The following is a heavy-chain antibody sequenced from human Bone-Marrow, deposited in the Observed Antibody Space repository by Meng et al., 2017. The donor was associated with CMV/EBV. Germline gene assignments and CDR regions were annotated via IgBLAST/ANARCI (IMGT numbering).Heavy chain of an antibody. D-gene: IGHD6-19*01. CDR3: ATDGWAKWIAVAGMDV. CDR2: IYTSGST. J-gene: IGHJ6*02. V-gene: IGHV4-4*07. Sequence: SETLSLTCTVSGGSISSYYWSWIRQPAGKGLEWIGRIYTSGSTNYNPSLKSRVTISVDTSKNQFSLKLSSVTAADTAVYYCATDGWAKWIAVAGMDVWGQGTTVAVSS. CDR1: GGSISSYY.